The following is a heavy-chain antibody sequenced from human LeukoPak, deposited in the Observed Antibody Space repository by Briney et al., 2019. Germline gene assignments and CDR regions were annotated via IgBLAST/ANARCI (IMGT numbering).Heavy chain of an antibody. CDR3: AREPSYYDSSGYYSNWFDP. V-gene: IGHV3-33*01. CDR2: IWYDGSNK. CDR1: GFTFSSYG. D-gene: IGHD3-22*01. J-gene: IGHJ5*02. Sequence: GGSLRLSCAASGFTFSSYGMHWVRQAPGKGLEWVAVIWYDGSNKYYADSVKGRFTISRDNSKNTLYLQMNSLRAEDTAVYYCAREPSYYDSSGYYSNWFDPWGQGTLVTVSS.